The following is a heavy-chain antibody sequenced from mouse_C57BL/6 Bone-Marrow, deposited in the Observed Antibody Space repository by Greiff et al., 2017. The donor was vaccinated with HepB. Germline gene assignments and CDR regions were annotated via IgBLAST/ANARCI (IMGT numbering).Heavy chain of an antibody. D-gene: IGHD2-2*01. Sequence: QVTLKESGPGILQPSQTLSLTCSFSGFSLSTFGMGVGWIRQPSGKGLEWLAHIWWDDDKYYNPALKSRLTISKDTSKNQVFLKIANVDTADTATYYWARIAGDYGYDDAWFAYWGQGTLVTVSA. J-gene: IGHJ3*01. CDR3: ARIAGDYGYDDAWFAY. CDR1: GFSLSTFGMG. CDR2: IWWDDDK. V-gene: IGHV8-8*01.